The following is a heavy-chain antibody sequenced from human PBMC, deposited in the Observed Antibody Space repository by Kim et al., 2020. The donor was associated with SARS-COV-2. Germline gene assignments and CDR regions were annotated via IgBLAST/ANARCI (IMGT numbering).Heavy chain of an antibody. CDR2: IWYDGSNK. V-gene: IGHV3-33*06. Sequence: GGSLRLSCAASGFTFSSYGMHWVRQAPGKGLEWVAVIWYDGSNKYYADSVKGRFTISRDNSKNTLYLQMNSLRAEDTAVYYCAKEVPPWEYAFDIWGQGTMVTVSS. CDR3: AKEVPPWEYAFDI. D-gene: IGHD1-26*01. J-gene: IGHJ3*02. CDR1: GFTFSSYG.